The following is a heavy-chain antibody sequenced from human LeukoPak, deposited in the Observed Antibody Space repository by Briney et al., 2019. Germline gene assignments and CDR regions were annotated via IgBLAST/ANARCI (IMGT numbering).Heavy chain of an antibody. Sequence: GGSLRLSCAASGFTFSSYWMSWARQAPGKGLEWVANIKQDGSEKYYVDSVKGRFTISRDNAKNSLYLQMNSLTAEDTAVYYCARGLQWLLLPDFDYWGQSSLVTVSS. CDR1: GFTFSSYW. V-gene: IGHV3-7*04. CDR2: IKQDGSEK. CDR3: ARGLQWLLLPDFDY. J-gene: IGHJ4*02. D-gene: IGHD5-12*01.